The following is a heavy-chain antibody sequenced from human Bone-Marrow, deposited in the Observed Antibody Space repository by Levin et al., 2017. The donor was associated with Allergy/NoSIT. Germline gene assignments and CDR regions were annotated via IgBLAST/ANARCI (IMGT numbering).Heavy chain of an antibody. Sequence: SETLSLTCAISGASVSSNSAAWNWIRQSPSRGLEWLGRTYYRSKWYNDYAVSVKSRITINPDTSKNQFSLQLNSVTPEDTAVYYCARMVRLWYYFDYWGQGTLVTVSS. V-gene: IGHV6-1*01. J-gene: IGHJ4*02. CDR3: ARMVRLWYYFDY. CDR2: TYYRSKWYN. CDR1: GASVSSNSAA. D-gene: IGHD4/OR15-4a*01.